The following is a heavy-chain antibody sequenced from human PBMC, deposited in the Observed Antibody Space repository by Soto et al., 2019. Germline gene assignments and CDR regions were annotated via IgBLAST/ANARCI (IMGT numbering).Heavy chain of an antibody. Sequence: PWGSLTLSCAASGFTFSSSTMNWVRQAPGKGLEWVSSVSSDSVWIYYAASVKGRCTLARDNAKDWLFLQMSSLRAEDTAVYSCASGSYGGYSDWGQGTLVTVAA. D-gene: IGHD4-17*01. J-gene: IGHJ4*02. CDR1: GFTFSSST. CDR3: ASGSYGGYSD. CDR2: VSSDSVWI. V-gene: IGHV3-21*01.